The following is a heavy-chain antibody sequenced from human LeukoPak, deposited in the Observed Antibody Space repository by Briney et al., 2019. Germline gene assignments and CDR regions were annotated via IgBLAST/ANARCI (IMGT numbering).Heavy chain of an antibody. CDR2: IYYSGST. V-gene: IGHV4-59*01. CDR1: GGSISSYY. CDR3: ARGGFVVVPAVMGYFDY. J-gene: IGHJ4*02. Sequence: SETLSLTCTVSGGSISSYYWSWIRQPPGKGLEWIGYIYYSGSTNYNPSLKSRVTISVDTSKNQFSLKLSSVTAADTAVYYCARGGFVVVPAVMGYFDYWGQGTLVTVSS. D-gene: IGHD2-2*01.